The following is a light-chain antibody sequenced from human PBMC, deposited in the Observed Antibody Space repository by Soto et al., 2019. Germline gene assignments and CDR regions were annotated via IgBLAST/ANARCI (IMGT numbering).Light chain of an antibody. V-gene: IGKV3-20*01. CDR3: HQYGSAPRT. J-gene: IGKJ1*01. CDR2: GTS. Sequence: EVVLTQSPATLSLSPGERTTLSCRASQSVSSTYLAWYQQQPGQAPRLLMSGTSNRATGTPDRFSGSGSGTDFTLTISRLEPEDFAVYHCHQYGSAPRTFGQGTKVDIK. CDR1: QSVSSTY.